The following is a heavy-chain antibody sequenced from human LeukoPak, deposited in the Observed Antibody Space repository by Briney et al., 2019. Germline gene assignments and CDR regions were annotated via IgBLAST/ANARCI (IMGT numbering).Heavy chain of an antibody. CDR3: ARDSRWLPDY. CDR2: INSNGRTT. CDR1: GFTFSSYE. J-gene: IGHJ4*02. Sequence: GGSLRLSCAASGFTFSSYEMDWVRQAPGKGLEWVSYINSNGRTTYYADSVKGRFTISRDNAKNSVYLQMDSLRAEDTAVYFCARDSRWLPDYWGQGTLVTVSS. D-gene: IGHD4-23*01. V-gene: IGHV3-48*03.